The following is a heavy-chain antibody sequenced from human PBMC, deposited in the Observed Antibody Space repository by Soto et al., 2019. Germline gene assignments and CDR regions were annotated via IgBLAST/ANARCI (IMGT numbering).Heavy chain of an antibody. J-gene: IGHJ4*02. D-gene: IGHD2-8*01. CDR3: ARTHWVYGTEY. V-gene: IGHV4-4*07. CDR2: VYNSGNT. Sequence: QVQLQESGPGLVKPSETLSLTCTVSGGSMTGYFWSWIRQPAGKALEWIGHVYNSGNTDYNPSLASRITMAVDTSKRPFSLKVKSVTAADTAVYYCARTHWVYGTEYWGQGILVTVSS. CDR1: GGSMTGYF.